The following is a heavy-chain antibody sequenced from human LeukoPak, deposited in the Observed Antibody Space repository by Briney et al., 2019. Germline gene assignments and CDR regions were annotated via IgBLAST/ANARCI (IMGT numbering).Heavy chain of an antibody. D-gene: IGHD1-26*01. CDR3: ARGKPLSIVGCDRHFDY. V-gene: IGHV1-69*02. CDR1: GGTFTSYT. J-gene: IGHJ4*02. CDR2: IIPILGIA. Sequence: SVKVSCKAAGGTFTSYTISRVREAPGQGMEWMGRIIPILGIANYEQNVQAKGTITAYKSTSTAYMELSSLRSEDTAVYYCARGKPLSIVGCDRHFDYWGQGTLVTVSS.